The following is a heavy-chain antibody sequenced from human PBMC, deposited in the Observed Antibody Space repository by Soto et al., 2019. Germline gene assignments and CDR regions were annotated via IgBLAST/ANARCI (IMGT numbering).Heavy chain of an antibody. CDR1: GFSFNTW. J-gene: IGHJ4*02. CDR2: INSAGSST. V-gene: IGHV3-74*01. CDR3: TRGASGYGSFDY. Sequence: EVQLVESGGGVVQPGGSLRLSCAASGFSFNTWMHWVRQAPGKGLVWLSRINSAGSSTTYAYSVEVRFFVSRDNAKNNLYLQINSLTDDDTAVYYCTRGASGYGSFDYWGQGVLLTVSS. D-gene: IGHD5-12*01.